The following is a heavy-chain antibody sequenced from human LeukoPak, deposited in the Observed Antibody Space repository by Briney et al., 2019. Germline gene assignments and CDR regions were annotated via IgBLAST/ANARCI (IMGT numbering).Heavy chain of an antibody. CDR1: GVTFSIDG. Sequence: GGALRLSCAGSGVTFSIDGKSGVRQGPGEGGEGVSSISGTSGNTYYADSVKGRFAISRDNSKDTLYLQMNSLRAEDTAIYYCAKFRADSSGWPFDYWGQGTLVTVSS. V-gene: IGHV3-23*01. CDR3: AKFRADSSGWPFDY. CDR2: ISGTSGNT. J-gene: IGHJ4*02. D-gene: IGHD6-19*01.